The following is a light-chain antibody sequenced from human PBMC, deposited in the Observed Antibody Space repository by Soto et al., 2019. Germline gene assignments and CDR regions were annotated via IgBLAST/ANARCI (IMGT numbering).Light chain of an antibody. V-gene: IGLV2-11*01. CDR1: SSDVGGYNF. J-gene: IGLJ1*01. CDR3: CSYAGSYTYV. CDR2: NVI. Sequence: ALTQPRSVSGSPGQSVTISCTGTSSDVGGYNFVSWYQHHPGKAPKLMIYNVIQRPSGVPDRFSASKSGNTASLTISGLQAEDEADYYCCSYAGSYTYVFGTGTKLTVL.